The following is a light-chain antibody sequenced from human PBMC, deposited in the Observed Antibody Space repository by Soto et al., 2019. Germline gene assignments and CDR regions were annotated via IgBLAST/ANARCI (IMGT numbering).Light chain of an antibody. J-gene: IGKJ3*01. V-gene: IGKV1-27*01. CDR1: QGIRNF. CDR2: AAS. CDR3: QKYSSVPV. Sequence: DIQMTQSPTSLSASVGDRVTITCRASQGIRNFVAWYQQKPGKAPKLLIYAASTLQSGVPSGFRGSGSGTDFTLTINSLQPEDVATYYCQKYSSVPVFGPGTKVEIK.